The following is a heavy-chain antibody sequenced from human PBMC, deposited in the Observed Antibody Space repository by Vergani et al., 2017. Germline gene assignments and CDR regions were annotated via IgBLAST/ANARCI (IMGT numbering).Heavy chain of an antibody. CDR1: GITFKNAW. V-gene: IGHV3-15*01. Sequence: EVQVVESGGGWIKPGGSLRLSCVVSGITFKNAWINWVRQAPGKGLEWIGRIRSKNDGGTADYAAPLKGRFTISRDDSKDSAFLLVNNLKTEDTAVYFCYTDYHDYWGQGTLVTVSS. J-gene: IGHJ4*02. D-gene: IGHD2-2*02. CDR2: IRSKNDGGTA. CDR3: YTDYHDY.